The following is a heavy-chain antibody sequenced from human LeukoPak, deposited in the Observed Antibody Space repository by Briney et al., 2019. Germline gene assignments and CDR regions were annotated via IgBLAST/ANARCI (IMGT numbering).Heavy chain of an antibody. CDR1: GFTFCIYP. D-gene: IGHD5-18*01. CDR3: ARARTWIQLWFLDY. J-gene: IGHJ4*02. Sequence: GGSLRLFCAASGFTFCIYPMRWARHARGEGVVWFSAISGSGGSTYYADSVKGRFTISRDNSKNTLYLQMNSRRAEDTAVYYCARARTWIQLWFLDYWGQGTLVTVSS. CDR2: ISGSGGST. V-gene: IGHV3-23*01.